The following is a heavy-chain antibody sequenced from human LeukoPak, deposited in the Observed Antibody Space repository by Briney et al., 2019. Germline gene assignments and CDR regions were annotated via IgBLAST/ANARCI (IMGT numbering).Heavy chain of an antibody. Sequence: GGSLRLSCAASGFTVSSNYMSWVRQAPGKGLEWVSVIYSGGSTYYADSVKGQFTISRDNSKNTLYLQMNSLRAEDTAVYYCATGRGYYYDSSGYWRWGQGTLVTVSS. CDR3: ATGRGYYYDSSGYWR. D-gene: IGHD3-22*01. CDR2: IYSGGST. V-gene: IGHV3-53*01. J-gene: IGHJ4*02. CDR1: GFTVSSNY.